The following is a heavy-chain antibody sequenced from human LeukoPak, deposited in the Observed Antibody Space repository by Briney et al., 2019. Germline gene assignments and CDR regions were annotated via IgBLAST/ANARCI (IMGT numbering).Heavy chain of an antibody. CDR1: GGSISSYY. CDR2: IHYSGST. Sequence: SETLSLTCTVSGGSISSYYWSWIRQPPGKGLEWIGYIHYSGSTNYNPSLKSRVTISVDTSKNQFSLKLSSVTAADTAVYYCASSPSLGYCSSTSCYRYWGQGTLVTVSS. J-gene: IGHJ4*02. D-gene: IGHD2-2*02. V-gene: IGHV4-59*01. CDR3: ASSPSLGYCSSTSCYRY.